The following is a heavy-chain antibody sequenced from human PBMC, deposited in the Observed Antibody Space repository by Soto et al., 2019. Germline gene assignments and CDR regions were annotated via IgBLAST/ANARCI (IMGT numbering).Heavy chain of an antibody. CDR1: GGSISSYY. Sequence: SETLSLTCSVSGGSISSYYWSWIRQPPGKGLEWIGYIYYGGNTNYNPSLKSRVTISEDTSKNQFSLKLRSVTTADTAVYYCARNLWFSEHSSSFGPWRQGTLAAVSS. CDR2: IYYGGNT. J-gene: IGHJ5*02. D-gene: IGHD1-26*01. CDR3: ARNLWFSEHSSSFGP. V-gene: IGHV4-59*01.